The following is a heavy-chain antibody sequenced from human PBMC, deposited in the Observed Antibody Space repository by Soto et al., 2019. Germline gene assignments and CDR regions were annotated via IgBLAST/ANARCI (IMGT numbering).Heavy chain of an antibody. J-gene: IGHJ4*02. D-gene: IGHD5-12*01. CDR3: ARDFRMVIVAPGY. CDR1: GFTFSSYA. Sequence: PGGSLRLSCAASGFTFSSYAMHWVRQAPGKGLEWVGFIWFDGSNTFYAESLKGRFTISRDNSKNTVYLQINALRAEDTAVYYWARDFRMVIVAPGYWGQGTLVTVSS. CDR2: IWFDGSNT. V-gene: IGHV3-33*01.